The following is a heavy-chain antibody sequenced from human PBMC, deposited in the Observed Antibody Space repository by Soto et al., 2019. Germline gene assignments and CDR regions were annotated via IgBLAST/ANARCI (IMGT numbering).Heavy chain of an antibody. CDR3: ARRGVVVVAATHWYFDL. CDR2: ISSSSSTI. D-gene: IGHD2-15*01. V-gene: IGHV3-48*01. J-gene: IGHJ2*01. CDR1: GFTFSSYS. Sequence: EVQLVESGGGLVQPGGSLRLSCAASGFTFSSYSMNWVRQAPGKGLEWVSYISSSSSTIYYADSVKGRFTISRDNAKNSLYLQMNSLRAEDTAVYYCARRGVVVVAATHWYFDLWGRGTLDTVSS.